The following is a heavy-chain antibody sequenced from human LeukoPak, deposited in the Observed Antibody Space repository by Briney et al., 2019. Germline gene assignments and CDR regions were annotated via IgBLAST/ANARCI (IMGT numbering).Heavy chain of an antibody. CDR1: RYTFSSYY. J-gene: IGHJ4*02. Sequence: APVKPCCKASRYTFSSYYMHWVRQAPGQGLEWMGIINPSAGSTSYAQKFQGRVTMTRDTSTSTVYMEVSSLRSEDTAVYYCARSAGGRGYFDYWGQETLVTVSS. CDR3: ARSAGGRGYFDY. D-gene: IGHD1-14*01. CDR2: INPSAGST. V-gene: IGHV1-46*01.